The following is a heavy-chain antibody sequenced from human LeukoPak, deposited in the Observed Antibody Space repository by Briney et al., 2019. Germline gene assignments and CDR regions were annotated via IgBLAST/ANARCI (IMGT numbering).Heavy chain of an antibody. CDR2: ISTTGGST. D-gene: IGHD2-2*02. CDR1: GFTFSNYA. J-gene: IGHJ4*02. Sequence: LGGSLSPSCAASGFTFSNYAMSWVRQAPGKGLEWVSVISTTGGSTDNADSVKGRFTISRDNSKSTLYLQMNSLRAEDTAVYYCAKKDCSTTSCDKAFDSWGQGTLVTVSS. V-gene: IGHV3-23*01. CDR3: AKKDCSTTSCDKAFDS.